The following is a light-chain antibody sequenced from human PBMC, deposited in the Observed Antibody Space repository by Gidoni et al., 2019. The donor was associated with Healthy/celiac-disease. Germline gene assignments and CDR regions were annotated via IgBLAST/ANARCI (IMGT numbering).Light chain of an antibody. V-gene: IGKV3-20*01. CDR2: GAS. Sequence: EIVLTQSPGTLSLSPGERATLSCRASQSVSSSYLAWYQQKPGQAPRLLIYGASSRATGIPDSFSGSGSGTDFTLTISRLEPEDFAVYYCQQYGSSPGNTFXXXTKLEIK. J-gene: IGKJ2*01. CDR1: QSVSSSY. CDR3: QQYGSSPGNT.